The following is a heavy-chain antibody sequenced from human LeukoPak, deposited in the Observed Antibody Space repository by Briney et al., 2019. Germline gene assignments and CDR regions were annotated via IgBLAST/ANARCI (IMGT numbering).Heavy chain of an antibody. CDR2: IIPIFGIA. Sequence: SVKVSCKASGGTFSSYAISWVRQAPGQGLEWMGRIIPIFGIANYAQKFQGRVTITADKSSSTAYMELSSLRSEDTAVYYCAREEEKVVAGPHFDYWGQGTLVTVSS. D-gene: IGHD6-19*01. CDR1: GGTFSSYA. V-gene: IGHV1-69*04. CDR3: AREEEKVVAGPHFDY. J-gene: IGHJ4*02.